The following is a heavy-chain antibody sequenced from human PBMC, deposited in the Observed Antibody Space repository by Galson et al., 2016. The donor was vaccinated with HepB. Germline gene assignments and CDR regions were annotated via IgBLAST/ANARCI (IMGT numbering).Heavy chain of an antibody. V-gene: IGHV4-59*01. CDR3: ARGLAAAWESLAY. D-gene: IGHD1-26*01. Sequence: LTCTVSGGSISTYYWSWIRQSPGKGLEWIGYIYYSGSTNYNPSLKSRVTISVDTSKSQFSLKLSSVTAADTAVYYCARGLAAAWESLAYWGQGTLVIVSS. CDR1: GGSISTYY. J-gene: IGHJ4*02. CDR2: IYYSGST.